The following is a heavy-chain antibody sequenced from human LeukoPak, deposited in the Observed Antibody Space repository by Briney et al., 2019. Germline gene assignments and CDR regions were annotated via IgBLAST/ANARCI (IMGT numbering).Heavy chain of an antibody. CDR2: IWHDGKHK. CDR3: ARDRGSDDPIDY. D-gene: IGHD2-15*01. CDR1: GFTLRSYG. Sequence: GGSQRLSCAASGFTLRSYGMHWVRQAPGQGLEWVAVIWHDGKHKYYADSVKGRFTVSRDNSKNTLYLQMDSLRVEDTAVYYCARDRGSDDPIDYWGQGTLFTVSS. J-gene: IGHJ4*02. V-gene: IGHV3-33*01.